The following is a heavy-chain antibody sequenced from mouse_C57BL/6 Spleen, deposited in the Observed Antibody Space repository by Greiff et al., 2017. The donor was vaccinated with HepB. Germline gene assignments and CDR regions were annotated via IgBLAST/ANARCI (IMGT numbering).Heavy chain of an antibody. CDR1: GYTFTSYW. V-gene: IGHV1-69*01. D-gene: IGHD2-2*01. CDR2: IDPSDSYT. J-gene: IGHJ2*01. Sequence: QVQLQQPGAELVMPGASVKLSCKASGYTFTSYWMHWVKQRPGQGLERIGEIDPSDSYTNYNQKFKGKSTLTVDKSSSTAYMQLSSLTSEDSAVYYCARRGYGYGEKDFDYWGQGTTLTVSS. CDR3: ARRGYGYGEKDFDY.